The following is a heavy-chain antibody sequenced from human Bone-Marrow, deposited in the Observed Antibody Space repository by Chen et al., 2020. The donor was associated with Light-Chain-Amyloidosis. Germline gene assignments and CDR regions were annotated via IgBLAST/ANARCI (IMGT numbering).Heavy chain of an antibody. D-gene: IGHD5-12*01. V-gene: IGHV5-51*01. CDR3: ARRRDGYNFDY. Sequence: ELHLEQSGPVVKKPGESLKISCKGPGYTFPNYWIGWVRQMPGKGLEWMGVIYPDDSDARYSPSFEGQVTISADKSITTAYLQWRSLKASDTAMYYCARRRDGYNFDYWGQGTLVTVSS. J-gene: IGHJ4*02. CDR1: GYTFPNYW. CDR2: IYPDDSDA.